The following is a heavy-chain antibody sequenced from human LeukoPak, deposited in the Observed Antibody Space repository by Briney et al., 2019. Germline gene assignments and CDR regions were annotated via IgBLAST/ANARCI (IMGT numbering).Heavy chain of an antibody. V-gene: IGHV3-15*01. Sequence: GGSLRLSCVASGFSFSRAWMSWVRQAPGKGLDWVGHIKTKTEGETRGYAAPVKGRFIISRNDSKNTLYLQMDSLKTEDTAVYYCTTGISISGVVVDPWGQGTLVTVSS. J-gene: IGHJ5*02. CDR1: GFSFSRAW. CDR2: IKTKTEGETR. D-gene: IGHD3-3*01. CDR3: TTGISISGVVVDP.